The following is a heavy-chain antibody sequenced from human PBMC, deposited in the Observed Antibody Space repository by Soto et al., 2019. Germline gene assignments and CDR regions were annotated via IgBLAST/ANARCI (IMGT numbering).Heavy chain of an antibody. CDR3: ASGLNVNDFGSGYPPRSNYYYYGMDV. D-gene: IGHD3-3*01. V-gene: IGHV1-2*04. J-gene: IGHJ6*02. CDR1: GYTFTGYY. Sequence: QVQLVQSGAEVKKPGASVKVSCKASGYTFTGYYMHWVRQAPGQGLEWMGWSNPNSCGTNYAQKFQGWVTMTRDKSISTAYMELRRLRSDDTAVYYCASGLNVNDFGSGYPPRSNYYYYGMDVWGQGTTVTVS. CDR2: SNPNSCGT.